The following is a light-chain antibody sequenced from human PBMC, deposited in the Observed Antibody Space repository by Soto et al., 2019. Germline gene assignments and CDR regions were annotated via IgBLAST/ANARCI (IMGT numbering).Light chain of an antibody. CDR3: QHYFSYPYA. CDR2: KAS. CDR1: QSVLTW. Sequence: DIQMTQSPATLSASVGDTVSITCRASQSVLTWLAWYQQKPGKAPNLLIYKASRLRDGVPSRFSGSGSGTDFTLTISSLRPDDFASYFCQHYFSYPYAFGQGTKREI. J-gene: IGKJ2*01. V-gene: IGKV1-5*03.